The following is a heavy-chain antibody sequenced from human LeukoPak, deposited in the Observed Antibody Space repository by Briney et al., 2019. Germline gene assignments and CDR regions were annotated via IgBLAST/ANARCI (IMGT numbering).Heavy chain of an antibody. CDR2: VSYSGGT. D-gene: IGHD2-2*01. J-gene: IGHJ6*02. Sequence: PSETLSLTCTVSGGSISNYYWNWIRQPPGKGLEWIGYVSYSGGTNYNPSLKSRVIISLYTSKNQFSLILNSVTAADTAVYFCAGTWKYQFLDNFYGLGVWGQGTPVTVSS. CDR3: AGTWKYQFLDNFYGLGV. V-gene: IGHV4-59*01. CDR1: GGSISNYY.